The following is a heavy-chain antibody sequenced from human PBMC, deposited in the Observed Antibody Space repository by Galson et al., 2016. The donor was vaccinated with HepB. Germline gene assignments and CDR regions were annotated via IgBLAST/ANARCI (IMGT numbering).Heavy chain of an antibody. CDR2: IASNRRTI. V-gene: IGHV3-48*02. CDR3: VREGPEVGTAPFDI. Sequence: SLRLSCAASGFTFSDYSMNWVRQAPGKGLEWVSYIASNRRTIYYADSARGRFTISRDNAKNSLYLQMNSLRDEDTAVYYCVREGPEVGTAPFDIWGLGTMVTVSA. D-gene: IGHD2-2*01. CDR1: GFTFSDYS. J-gene: IGHJ3*02.